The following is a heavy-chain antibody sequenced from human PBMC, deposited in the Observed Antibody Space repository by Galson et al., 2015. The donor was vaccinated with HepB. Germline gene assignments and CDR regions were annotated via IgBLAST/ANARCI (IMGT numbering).Heavy chain of an antibody. CDR3: ARDYRSPTYYDILTGYYDAGYGMDV. CDR1: GFTFSSYW. Sequence: SLRLSCAASGFTFSSYWMSWVRQAPGKGLEWVANIKQDGSKKYYVDSVKDRFTISRDNAKNSLYLQMNSLRAEDTAVYYCARDYRSPTYYDILTGYYDAGYGMDVWGQGTTVTVSS. CDR2: IKQDGSKK. V-gene: IGHV3-7*01. D-gene: IGHD3-9*01. J-gene: IGHJ6*02.